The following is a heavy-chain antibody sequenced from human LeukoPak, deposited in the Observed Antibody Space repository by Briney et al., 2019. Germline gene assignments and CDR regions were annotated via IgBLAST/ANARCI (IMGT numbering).Heavy chain of an antibody. CDR3: ARDTLGEGEDANYAVYYFDY. CDR2: IKQDGSEK. D-gene: IGHD4/OR15-4a*01. Sequence: GGSLRLSFAASGFTFSNYWMTWVRQAPGKGLEWVGNIKQDGSEKYYVDSVKGRFTIARDNGKDSLYLQMNRLRADDTAVYYCARDTLGEGEDANYAVYYFDYWGQGTVVTVSS. J-gene: IGHJ4*02. CDR1: GFTFSNYW. V-gene: IGHV3-7*01.